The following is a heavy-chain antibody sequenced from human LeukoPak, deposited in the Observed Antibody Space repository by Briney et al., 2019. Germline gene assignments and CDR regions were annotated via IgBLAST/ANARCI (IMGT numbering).Heavy chain of an antibody. D-gene: IGHD7-27*01. CDR3: ARGTLETNGGIDY. CDR1: GFTFSSYA. Sequence: GRSLRLSCAGSGFTFSSYALYWVRQAPGKGLEWVTLTSYTGSNKWYADSVKGRFTISRDNSKNTLFLQMNSLRPEDTAVYYCARGTLETNGGIDYWGQGTMVTVSP. J-gene: IGHJ4*02. V-gene: IGHV3-30*04. CDR2: TSYTGSNK.